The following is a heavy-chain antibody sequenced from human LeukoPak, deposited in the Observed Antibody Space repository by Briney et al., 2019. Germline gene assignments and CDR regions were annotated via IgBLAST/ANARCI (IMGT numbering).Heavy chain of an antibody. J-gene: IGHJ4*02. D-gene: IGHD6-13*01. V-gene: IGHV4-4*02. CDR3: ARGAQLAPNGVGFDY. CDR2: IYHSGST. Sequence: SETLSLTCAVSGGSISSGNWWSWVRQPPGKGLEWIGEIYHSGSTNYDPSLKSRLTISLDKSKSQFSLKLSSVTAADTAVYYCARGAQLAPNGVGFDYWGQGTLVTVSS. CDR1: GGSISSGNW.